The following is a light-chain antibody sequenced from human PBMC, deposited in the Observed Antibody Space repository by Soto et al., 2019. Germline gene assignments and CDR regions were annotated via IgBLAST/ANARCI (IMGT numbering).Light chain of an antibody. J-gene: IGKJ4*01. V-gene: IGKV1-12*01. CDR1: QDINKW. Sequence: DIQMTQSPSSVSASVGDRVTITCRASQDINKWLAWYQQKPGLAPNLEIYTASRLHGGGPSRFSGSASGTDFTLTISSLQPEDVATYYCQQGKSFPLTFGGGTKVDIK. CDR3: QQGKSFPLT. CDR2: TAS.